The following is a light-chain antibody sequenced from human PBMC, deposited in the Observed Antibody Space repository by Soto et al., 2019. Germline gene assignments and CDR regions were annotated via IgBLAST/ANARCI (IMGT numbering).Light chain of an antibody. CDR1: SSDVGGYNY. CDR3: CSYAGSYTYV. Sequence: ALTQPRSVSASPGQSVTISCTGTSSDVGGYNYVSWFQQHPGKAPKVMIYDVSKRPSGVPDRFSGSKSGNTASLTISGLQAEDEADYYCCSYAGSYTYVFGTGTKVTVL. V-gene: IGLV2-11*01. J-gene: IGLJ1*01. CDR2: DVS.